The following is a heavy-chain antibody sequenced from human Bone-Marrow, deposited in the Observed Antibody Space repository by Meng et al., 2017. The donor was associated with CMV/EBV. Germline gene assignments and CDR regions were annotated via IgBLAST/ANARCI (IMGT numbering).Heavy chain of an antibody. CDR1: GYTFTGYY. J-gene: IGHJ6*02. CDR2: INPNSGGT. V-gene: IGHV1-2*02. Sequence: ASVKVSCKASGYTFTGYYMHWVRQAPGQGLEWMGWINPNSGGTNYAQKFQGRVTMTRDTSISTAYMELSRLRSYDTAVYYFAREVMGCSSTSCYYITGMDVWGQGTTVTVSS. CDR3: AREVMGCSSTSCYYITGMDV. D-gene: IGHD2-2*01.